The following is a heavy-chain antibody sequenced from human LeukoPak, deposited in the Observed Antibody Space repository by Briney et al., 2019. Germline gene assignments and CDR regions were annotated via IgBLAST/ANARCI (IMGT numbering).Heavy chain of an antibody. J-gene: IGHJ4*02. Sequence: GESLKISCKGSGYSFTSYWIGWVRQVPGKGLGWMGIIYPGDSDTRYSPSFQGQVTISADKSISTAYLQWSSLKASDTAMYYCARPGYSSGWYGYYFDYWGQGTLVTVSS. CDR2: IYPGDSDT. CDR3: ARPGYSSGWYGYYFDY. D-gene: IGHD6-19*01. CDR1: GYSFTSYW. V-gene: IGHV5-51*01.